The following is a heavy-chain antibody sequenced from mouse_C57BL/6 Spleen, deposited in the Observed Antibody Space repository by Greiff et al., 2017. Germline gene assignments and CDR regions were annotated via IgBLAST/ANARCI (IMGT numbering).Heavy chain of an antibody. CDR2: IHPNSGST. J-gene: IGHJ2*01. CDR1: GYTFTGYW. CDR3: AYYYGSSHFY. D-gene: IGHD1-1*01. V-gene: IGHV1-64*01. Sequence: QVQLQQPGAELVKPGASVKLSCKASGYTFTGYWMHWVKQRPGQGLEWIGKIHPNSGSTNYNEKFKSKATLTVDKSSSTAYMQLSSLTSEDSAVYYGAYYYGSSHFYWGQGTTLTVSS.